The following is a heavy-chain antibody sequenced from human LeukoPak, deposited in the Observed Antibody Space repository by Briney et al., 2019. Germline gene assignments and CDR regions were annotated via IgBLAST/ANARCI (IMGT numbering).Heavy chain of an antibody. V-gene: IGHV4-59*12. CDR3: ARGPKGWELLRGGDAFDI. J-gene: IGHJ3*02. Sequence: SETLSLTCTVSGGSISSYYWSWIRQPPGKGLEWIGYIYYSGSTNYNPSLKSRVTISVDTSKNQFSLKLSSVTAADTAVYYCARGPKGWELLRGGDAFDIWGQGTMVTVSS. CDR2: IYYSGST. D-gene: IGHD1-26*01. CDR1: GGSISSYY.